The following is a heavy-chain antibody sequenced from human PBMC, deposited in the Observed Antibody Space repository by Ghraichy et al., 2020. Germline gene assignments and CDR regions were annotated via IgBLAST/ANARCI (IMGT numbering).Heavy chain of an antibody. CDR1: GGSITSNDYY. V-gene: IGHV4-39*01. CDR2: VYYGGST. J-gene: IGHJ4*02. CDR3: ATFSSASRYFRGAGAY. Sequence: SEPLSLICNVSGGSITSNDYYWGWIRQPPGKGLDWIGTVYYGGSTYFNPSLKSRVTISVDTSKNQFSLKVNSVTAADTAIYYCATFSSASRYFRGAGAYWGQGTLVTVSS. D-gene: IGHD3-10*01.